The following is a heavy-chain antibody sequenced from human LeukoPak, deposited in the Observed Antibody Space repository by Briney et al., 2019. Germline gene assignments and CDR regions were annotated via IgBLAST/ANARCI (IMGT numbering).Heavy chain of an antibody. J-gene: IGHJ4*02. CDR3: AKWSRDGNHFDY. D-gene: IGHD5-24*01. CDR2: ISSSSTYI. CDR1: QFTFSSYS. V-gene: IGHV3-21*04. Sequence: PGGSLRLSCAASQFTFSSYSMNWVRQAPGKGLEWVSSISSSSTYIYYADSVKGRFTISRDNAKNSLYLQMNSLRAEDTALYYCAKWSRDGNHFDYWGQGTLVTVSS.